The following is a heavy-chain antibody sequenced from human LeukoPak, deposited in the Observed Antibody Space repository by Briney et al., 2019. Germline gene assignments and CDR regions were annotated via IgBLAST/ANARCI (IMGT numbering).Heavy chain of an antibody. CDR2: INPNSGGT. J-gene: IGHJ6*03. Sequence: ASVKVSCKASGYTFTGYYMHWVRQAPGQGLEWMGWINPNSGGTNYAQRFQGRVTMTRDTSISTAYMELSRLRSDDTAVYYCARGRYCSGGSCYSGGKVYYYYYMDVWGKGTTVTISS. V-gene: IGHV1-2*02. CDR1: GYTFTGYY. CDR3: ARGRYCSGGSCYSGGKVYYYYYMDV. D-gene: IGHD2-15*01.